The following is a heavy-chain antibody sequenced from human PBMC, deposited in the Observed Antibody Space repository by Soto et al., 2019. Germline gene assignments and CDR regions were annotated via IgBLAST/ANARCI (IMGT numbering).Heavy chain of an antibody. J-gene: IGHJ6*02. V-gene: IGHV1-18*01. Sequence: ASVKVSCKASGYTFTSYGISWVRQAPGQGLEWMGWISAYNGNTNYAQKLQGRVTMTTDTSTSTAYMELRSLRSDDTAVYYCARGPVSGITIFGVRGGYYGMDVWGQGTTVTVSS. CDR1: GYTFTSYG. CDR2: ISAYNGNT. CDR3: ARGPVSGITIFGVRGGYYGMDV. D-gene: IGHD3-3*01.